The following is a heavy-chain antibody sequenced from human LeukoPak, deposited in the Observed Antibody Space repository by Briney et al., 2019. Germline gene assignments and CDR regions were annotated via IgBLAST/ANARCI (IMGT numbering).Heavy chain of an antibody. CDR3: ARSSPQDY. CDR1: GFTFRTYG. J-gene: IGHJ4*02. Sequence: GGSLSLFCAASGFTFRTYGMNWVRQAPGKGLEWVLYISSSGSTIYYAVSVKGRFTIYRDNAKNSLYLQMNSLGAEDTAVYDCARSSPQDYWGQGTLVTVSS. V-gene: IGHV3-48*04. CDR2: ISSSGSTI.